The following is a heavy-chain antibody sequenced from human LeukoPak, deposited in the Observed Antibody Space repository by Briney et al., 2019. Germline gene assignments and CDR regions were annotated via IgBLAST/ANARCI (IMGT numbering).Heavy chain of an antibody. CDR3: ARDPSYYYDSSGYYSGHAFDI. CDR1: GGSITSSH. CDR2: VHHSGTS. J-gene: IGHJ3*02. V-gene: IGHV4-59*12. Sequence: SGTLSLTCTVSGGSITSSHWSWVRRSPGKGLEWIGYVHHSGTSSYNPSLESRVTISVDTSKNQFSLKLSSVTAADTAVYYCARDPSYYYDSSGYYSGHAFDIWGQGTMVTASS. D-gene: IGHD3-22*01.